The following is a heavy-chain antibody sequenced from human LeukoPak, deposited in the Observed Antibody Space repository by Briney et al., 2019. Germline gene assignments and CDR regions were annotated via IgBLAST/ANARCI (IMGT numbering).Heavy chain of an antibody. D-gene: IGHD6-13*01. J-gene: IGHJ4*02. CDR2: ISAYNGNT. V-gene: IGHV1-18*01. CDR1: GYTFTNYG. Sequence: ASVKVSFKASGYTFTNYGISWVRQAPGQGLEWMGWISAYNGNTDYAQNLQGRVTMTTDTLTSTAYMELRSLRSDDTAVYYCARDQSLVAYSSTWFDYWGQGTPVTVSS. CDR3: ARDQSLVAYSSTWFDY.